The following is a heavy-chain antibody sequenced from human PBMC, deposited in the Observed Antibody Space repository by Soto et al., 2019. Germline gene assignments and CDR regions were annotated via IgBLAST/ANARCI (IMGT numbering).Heavy chain of an antibody. CDR2: INAGNGNT. V-gene: IGHV1-3*01. CDR3: ASRTQAMDTAMVNYYYGMDV. Sequence: ASVKVSCKAFGYTFTAYNIHWLLQAPGQGLEWMGWINAGNGNTRSSRKFQGRVTITRDASTSTAYLELSSLRSEDTAVYYCASRTQAMDTAMVNYYYGMDVWGQGTTVTVSS. CDR1: GYTFTAYN. J-gene: IGHJ6*02. D-gene: IGHD5-18*01.